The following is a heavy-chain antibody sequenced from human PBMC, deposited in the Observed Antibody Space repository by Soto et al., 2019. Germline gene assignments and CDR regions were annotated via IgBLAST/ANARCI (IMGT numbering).Heavy chain of an antibody. CDR2: ISGSGGST. D-gene: IGHD2-15*01. J-gene: IGHJ4*02. V-gene: IGHV3-23*01. Sequence: GGSLRLSCAASGFTFSSYAMSWVRQAPGKGLEWVSAISGSGGSTYYADSVKGRFPISRDNSKNTLYLQMNSLRAEDTAVYYCAKETVTSYCSGGSCYTYEVLGYFDYWGQGTLVTVSS. CDR1: GFTFSSYA. CDR3: AKETVTSYCSGGSCYTYEVLGYFDY.